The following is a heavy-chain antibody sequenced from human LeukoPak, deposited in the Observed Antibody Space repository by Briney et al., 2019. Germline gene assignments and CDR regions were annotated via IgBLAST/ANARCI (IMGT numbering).Heavy chain of an antibody. CDR2: INSDGSST. J-gene: IGHJ4*02. CDR1: GFTFSSYW. D-gene: IGHD3-9*01. V-gene: IGHV3-74*01. CDR3: ARKSFVGAHDILTGYYAYYFDY. Sequence: GGSLRLSCAASGFTFSSYWMHWVRQAPGKGLVWASRINSDGSSTSYADSVKGRFTISRDNAKNTLYLQMNSLRAEDTAVYYCARKSFVGAHDILTGYYAYYFDYWGQGTLVTVSS.